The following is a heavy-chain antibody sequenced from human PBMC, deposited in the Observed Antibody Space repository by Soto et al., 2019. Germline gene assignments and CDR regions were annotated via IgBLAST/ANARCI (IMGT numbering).Heavy chain of an antibody. J-gene: IGHJ5*02. Sequence: GGSLRLSCAASGFTFSGYAMSWVRQAPGKGLEWVSAISDSGGDTYYAQKFQGRVTMTEDTSTDTAYMELSSLRSEDTAVYYCATWTTDNWFDPWGQGTLVTVSS. CDR2: ISDSGGDT. D-gene: IGHD4-4*01. CDR1: GFTFSGYA. CDR3: ATWTTDNWFDP. V-gene: IGHV3-23*01.